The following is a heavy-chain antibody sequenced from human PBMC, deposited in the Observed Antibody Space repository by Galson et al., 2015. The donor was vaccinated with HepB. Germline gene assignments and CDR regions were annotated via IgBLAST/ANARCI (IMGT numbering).Heavy chain of an antibody. CDR2: INAGNGNT. D-gene: IGHD3-16*02. J-gene: IGHJ4*02. CDR1: GYTFTKYA. Sequence: SVKASCKASGYTFTKYAMHWVRQAPGQRLEWMGWINAGNGNTKYSQKFQGRVTITRDTSASTAYMELSSLRSEDTAVYYCARDLGDYDYIWGSYRTLFDYWGQGTLVTVSS. V-gene: IGHV1-3*01. CDR3: ARDLGDYDYIWGSYRTLFDY.